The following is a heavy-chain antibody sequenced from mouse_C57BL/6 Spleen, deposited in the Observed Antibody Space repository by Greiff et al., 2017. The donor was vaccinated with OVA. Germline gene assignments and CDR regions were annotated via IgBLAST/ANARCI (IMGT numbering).Heavy chain of an antibody. V-gene: IGHV1-85*01. J-gene: IGHJ3*01. Sequence: PLQQSGPELVKPGASVKLSCKASGYTFTSYDINWVKQRPGQGLEWIGWIYPRDGSTKYNEKFKGKATLTVDTSSSTAYMELHSLTSEDSAVYFCASFYYYGSSYKFAYWGQGTLVTVSA. D-gene: IGHD1-1*01. CDR1: GYTFTSYD. CDR3: ASFYYYGSSYKFAY. CDR2: IYPRDGST.